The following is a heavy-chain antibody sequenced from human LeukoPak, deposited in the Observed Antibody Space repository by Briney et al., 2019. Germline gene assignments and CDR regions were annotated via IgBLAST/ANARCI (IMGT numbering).Heavy chain of an antibody. D-gene: IGHD5-18*01. CDR3: ARVDTAMVSLDY. CDR2: INPNSGGT. J-gene: IGHJ4*02. V-gene: IGHV1-2*02. CDR1: GYTFTGYY. Sequence: ASVKVSCKASGYTFTGYYMHWVRQAPGQGLEWMGWINPNSGGTNYAQKFQGRVTMTRDTSISTAYMELSRLRSDDTAVYYCARVDTAMVSLDYWGQGTLVTVSS.